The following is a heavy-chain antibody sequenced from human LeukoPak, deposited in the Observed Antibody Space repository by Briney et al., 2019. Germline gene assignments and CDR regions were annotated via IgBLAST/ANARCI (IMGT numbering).Heavy chain of an antibody. D-gene: IGHD6-13*01. CDR2: TWYRSKWHY. V-gene: IGHV6-1*01. J-gene: IGHJ3*02. Sequence: SQTLSLTCAISGDSVSSNSAAWNWIRQSPSGGLEWLGRTWYRSKWHYDYAVSVKSRITIYPDTSKNQFSLQLSSVTPEDTAVYYCAREPIASAGFNAFDIWGQGTMVTVSS. CDR1: GDSVSSNSAA. CDR3: AREPIASAGFNAFDI.